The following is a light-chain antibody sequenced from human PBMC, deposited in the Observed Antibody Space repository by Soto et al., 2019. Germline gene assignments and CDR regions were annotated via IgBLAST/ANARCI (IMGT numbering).Light chain of an antibody. CDR3: HQYGKSPRT. CDR2: GAF. V-gene: IGKV3-20*01. Sequence: DILFTQFPSTLSLSPGERVTISRRASQIVPSDYLAGYHQEPGQAPRLLIYGAFNRATGIPDRFSGSGSGTDFTLSISRLQPGDFGVYFCHQYGKSPRTFGQGTKVDIK. J-gene: IGKJ1*01. CDR1: QIVPSDY.